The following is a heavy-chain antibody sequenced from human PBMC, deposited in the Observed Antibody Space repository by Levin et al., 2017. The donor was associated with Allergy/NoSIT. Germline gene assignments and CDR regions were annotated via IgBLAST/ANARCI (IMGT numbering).Heavy chain of an antibody. CDR1: GYTFTSYD. D-gene: IGHD5-18*01. CDR2: MNPNSGNT. Sequence: GESLKISCKASGYTFTSYDINWVRQATLQGLEWMGWMNPNSGNTGYAQKFQGRVTMTRNTSISTAYMELSSLRSEDTAVYYCARVGDTAMVTIYYYGMDVWGQGTTVTVSS. V-gene: IGHV1-8*01. J-gene: IGHJ6*02. CDR3: ARVGDTAMVTIYYYGMDV.